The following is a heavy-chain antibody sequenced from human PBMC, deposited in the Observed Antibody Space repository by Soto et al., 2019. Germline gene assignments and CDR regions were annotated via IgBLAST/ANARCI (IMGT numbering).Heavy chain of an antibody. Sequence: QVQLQQWGAGLLKPSETLSLTCAVYGGSFSGYYWSWIRQPPGKGLEWIGEINHSGSTNYNPSLKSRVTISVDTSKNQFSLKLSSVTAADTAVYYCARGGYCSGGSCYSMDYWGQGTLVTVSS. CDR2: INHSGST. CDR3: ARGGYCSGGSCYSMDY. V-gene: IGHV4-34*01. CDR1: GGSFSGYY. D-gene: IGHD2-15*01. J-gene: IGHJ4*02.